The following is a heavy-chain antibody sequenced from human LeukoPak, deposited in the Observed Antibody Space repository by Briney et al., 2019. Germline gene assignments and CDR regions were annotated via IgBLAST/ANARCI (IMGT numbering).Heavy chain of an antibody. J-gene: IGHJ5*02. CDR1: GFTFSSYS. V-gene: IGHV3-21*01. CDR2: ISSSSSYI. CDR3: ARGTNYYGSGSYLSNWFNP. Sequence: PGGSLRLSCAASGFTFSSYSMNWVRQAPGKGLEGVSSISSSSSYIYYADSVKGRFTISRDNAKNSLYLQMNSLRAEDTAVYYCARGTNYYGSGSYLSNWFNPWGQGTLVTVSS. D-gene: IGHD3-10*01.